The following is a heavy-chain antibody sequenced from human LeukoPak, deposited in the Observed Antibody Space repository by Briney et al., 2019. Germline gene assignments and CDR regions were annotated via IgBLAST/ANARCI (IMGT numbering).Heavy chain of an antibody. CDR1: GYSFTSYW. V-gene: IGHV5-51*01. Sequence: GESLKISGKGSGYSFTSYWIGWVRQLPGKGLEWMGIIYPGDSDTRYSPSFQGQVTISDDKSISTAYLQWSSLKASDTAMYYCARHREWELLSAFDIWGQGTMVTVSS. D-gene: IGHD1-26*01. CDR2: IYPGDSDT. CDR3: ARHREWELLSAFDI. J-gene: IGHJ3*02.